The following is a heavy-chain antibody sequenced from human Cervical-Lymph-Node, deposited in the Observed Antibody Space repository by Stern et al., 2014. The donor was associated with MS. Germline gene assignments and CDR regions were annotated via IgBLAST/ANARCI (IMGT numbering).Heavy chain of an antibody. CDR3: ADSFGSVSGTYSGLDV. CDR2: LYWDDDD. D-gene: IGHD1-7*01. J-gene: IGHJ6*02. V-gene: IGHV2-5*02. CDR1: GFSLSADGVG. Sequence: QITLKQSGPSLVRPTQTVTLTCTVSGFSLSADGVGVGCIPQAPGKALESLALLYWDDDDRYSQSLKNRLAIRKDTSKNQVVLTMTDMDPEDTGTYYCADSFGSVSGTYSGLDVWGQGTTVTVS.